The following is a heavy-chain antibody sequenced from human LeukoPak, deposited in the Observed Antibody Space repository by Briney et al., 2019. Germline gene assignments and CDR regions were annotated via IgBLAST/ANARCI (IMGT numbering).Heavy chain of an antibody. D-gene: IGHD6-6*01. CDR3: ARDLSTSSTAYFQH. CDR2: ISSSSSYI. J-gene: IGHJ1*01. V-gene: IGHV3-21*01. CDR1: GFTFSSYS. Sequence: GGSLRLSCAASGFTFSSYSMNWVRQAPGKGLEWVSSISSSSSYIYYADSVKGRFTISRDNAKNSLYLQMNSLRAEDTAVYYCARDLSTSSTAYFQHWGQGTLVTVSS.